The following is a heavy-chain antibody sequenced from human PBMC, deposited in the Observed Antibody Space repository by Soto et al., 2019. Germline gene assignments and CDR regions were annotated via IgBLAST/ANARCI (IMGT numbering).Heavy chain of an antibody. CDR3: ARGSWDDVTGHYYMDV. V-gene: IGHV6-1*01. D-gene: IGHD1-1*01. CDR1: GDSVSSNSAA. Sequence: QVQLQQSGPGLVKPSQTLSLTCDISGDSVSSNSAAWTWIRQTPSRGLEWLGRTYYRSKWYINYAVSVKSRLAVNPDTSQNQFSLQLNSVTPEDTAVYYCARGSWDDVTGHYYMDVWGKGTTVTVSS. CDR2: TYYRSKWYI. J-gene: IGHJ6*03.